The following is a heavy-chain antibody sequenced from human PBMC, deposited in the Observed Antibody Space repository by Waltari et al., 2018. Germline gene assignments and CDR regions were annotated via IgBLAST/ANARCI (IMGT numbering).Heavy chain of an antibody. CDR2: IHHSGRT. Sequence: QVQLQESGPGLVKPSGTLSLTCAVSGASIRSNYWWSWVRQSPGKGLEWIGQIHHSGRTYSTPSRKSRITISVDKSKNQFSLNLSSVNDADTAVYYCAADRGNGLYFDYWGQGTLVTVSS. D-gene: IGHD2-15*01. V-gene: IGHV4-4*02. CDR1: GASIRSNYW. J-gene: IGHJ4*02. CDR3: AADRGNGLYFDY.